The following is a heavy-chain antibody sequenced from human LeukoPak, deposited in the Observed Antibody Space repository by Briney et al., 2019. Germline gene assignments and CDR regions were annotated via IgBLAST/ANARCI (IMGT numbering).Heavy chain of an antibody. Sequence: RSGGSLRLSCEAYGFTFSNYAMSWVRQAPGKGLEWVSSIGGSGGDTYYADSVKGRFTISRDNSKRTLYLHMNSLRAEDTAVYYCTKDPTVTMYGVVFTGNNWFDPWGQGTLVTVSS. CDR2: IGGSGGDT. J-gene: IGHJ5*02. D-gene: IGHD4-17*01. CDR1: GFTFSNYA. V-gene: IGHV3-23*01. CDR3: TKDPTVTMYGVVFTGNNWFDP.